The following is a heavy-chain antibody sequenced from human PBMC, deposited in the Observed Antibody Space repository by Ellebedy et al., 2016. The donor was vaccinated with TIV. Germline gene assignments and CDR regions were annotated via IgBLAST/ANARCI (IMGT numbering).Heavy chain of an antibody. V-gene: IGHV4-39*01. Sequence: SETLSLXXTASGGSISSGGYYWGWIRQPPGKGLEYIGTIYYSGSTYYNPSLRSRVTISADTSKNQFSLKLSSVTAADTAVYYCARQGYSYGLHWGQGTLVTVSS. CDR3: ARQGYSYGLH. CDR1: GGSISSGGYY. J-gene: IGHJ4*02. D-gene: IGHD5-18*01. CDR2: IYYSGST.